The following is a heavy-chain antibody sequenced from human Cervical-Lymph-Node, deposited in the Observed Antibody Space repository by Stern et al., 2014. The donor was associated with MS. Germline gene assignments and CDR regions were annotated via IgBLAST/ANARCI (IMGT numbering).Heavy chain of an antibody. CDR3: MEVGDAMHV. J-gene: IGHJ6*02. V-gene: IGHV3-30*18. CDR2: MSFVGVNK. Sequence: VQLVESGGGVVQPGRSLTLSCAASGFRLSNYGMHWVRQAPGKGLEWVAVMSFVGVNKKYGDAVKCRFSISRDMANNTLFLQMNSLRPEDTAVYYCMEVGDAMHVWGQGTTVIVSS. CDR1: GFRLSNYG.